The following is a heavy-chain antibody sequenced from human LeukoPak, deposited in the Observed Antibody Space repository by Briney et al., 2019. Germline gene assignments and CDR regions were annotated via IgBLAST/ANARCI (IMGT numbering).Heavy chain of an antibody. J-gene: IGHJ4*02. CDR3: ARLQFLSGGYYAFDS. Sequence: SGTLSLTCAVSGGSISSSNWWSWVRQPPGKGLEWIGEIYHSGSTNYNPSLKSRVTISVDKSKNQFSLKLSSVTAAVTAVYYCARLQFLSGGYYAFDSWGQGSQVSVSS. V-gene: IGHV4-4*02. CDR2: IYHSGST. D-gene: IGHD3-3*01. CDR1: GGSISSSNW.